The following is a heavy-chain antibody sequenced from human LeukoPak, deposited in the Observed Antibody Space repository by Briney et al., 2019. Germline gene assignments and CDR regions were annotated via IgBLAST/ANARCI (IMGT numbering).Heavy chain of an antibody. CDR3: AKDSIAGYYGSGRPPGPPAG. D-gene: IGHD3-10*01. J-gene: IGHJ4*02. Sequence: GGSLRLSCEVSGFTFNTYTMHWVRQSPNKGLEWVAVIWYGGSNKYYADSVKGRFTISRDNSKNTLYLQMNSLRAEDTAVYYCAKDSIAGYYGSGRPPGPPAGWGQGTLVTVSS. CDR1: GFTFNTYT. CDR2: IWYGGSNK. V-gene: IGHV3-30*02.